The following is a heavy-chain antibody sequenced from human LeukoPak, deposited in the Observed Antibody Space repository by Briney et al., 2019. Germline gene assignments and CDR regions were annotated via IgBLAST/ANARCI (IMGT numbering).Heavy chain of an antibody. CDR2: ISYDGSNK. Sequence: GGSLRLSCAASGFTFSSYGMHWVRQAPGKGLEWVAVISYDGSNKYYADSVKGRFTISRDNSKNTLYLQMNSLRAEDTAVYYCAKDREQWLVWGDYFDYWGQGTLVTVSS. J-gene: IGHJ4*02. CDR1: GFTFSSYG. CDR3: AKDREQWLVWGDYFDY. D-gene: IGHD6-19*01. V-gene: IGHV3-30*18.